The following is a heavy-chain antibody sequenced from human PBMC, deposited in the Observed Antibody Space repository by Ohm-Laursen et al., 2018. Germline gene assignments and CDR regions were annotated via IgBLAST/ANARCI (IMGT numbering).Heavy chain of an antibody. D-gene: IGHD5-18*01. CDR2: ISRSGDST. Sequence: LRLSCTASGFTFSTCAMNWVRQAPGKGLEWVSAISRSGDSTYYADSVKGRFTISRDNSKNTLYLQMNSLRAEDTAVYSCVKGPGGYRYGDYWGQGTLVTVSS. J-gene: IGHJ4*02. CDR3: VKGPGGYRYGDY. CDR1: GFTFSTCA. V-gene: IGHV3-23*01.